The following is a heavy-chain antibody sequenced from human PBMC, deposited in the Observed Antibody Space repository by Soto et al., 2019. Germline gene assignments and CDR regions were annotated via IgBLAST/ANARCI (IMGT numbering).Heavy chain of an antibody. Sequence: PXETLSLTCTDSDDSISSSRYYWAWIRQPPMKVLEWIGSIYYSGATYYNPSLKSRVTISVDTSKNQFSLRLNSVTAADTAVYYCARKEYSSPRYLRLDSWGQGTLVTVSS. J-gene: IGHJ5*01. CDR2: IYYSGAT. CDR1: DDSISSSRYY. CDR3: ARKEYSSPRYLRLDS. V-gene: IGHV4-39*01. D-gene: IGHD3-22*01.